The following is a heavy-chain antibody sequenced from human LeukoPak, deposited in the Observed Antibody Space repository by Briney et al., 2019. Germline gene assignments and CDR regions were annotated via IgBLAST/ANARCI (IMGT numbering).Heavy chain of an antibody. CDR3: AKGPYSSSWYLGY. CDR1: GSTFSDYY. J-gene: IGHJ4*02. Sequence: PGGSLRLSCAASGSTFSDYYMSWIRQAPGKGLEWVSYISSSGSTIYYADSVKGRFTISRDNAKNSLYLQMNSLRAEDTAVYYCAKGPYSSSWYLGYWGQGTLVTVSS. V-gene: IGHV3-11*04. D-gene: IGHD6-13*01. CDR2: ISSSGSTI.